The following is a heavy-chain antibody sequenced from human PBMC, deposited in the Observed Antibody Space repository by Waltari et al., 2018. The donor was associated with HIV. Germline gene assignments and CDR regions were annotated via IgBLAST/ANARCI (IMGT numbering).Heavy chain of an antibody. CDR2: ISYDGSNK. CDR3: AKGSAPGNFDY. D-gene: IGHD6-13*01. V-gene: IGHV3-30*18. CDR1: GFTFSSYG. J-gene: IGHJ4*02. Sequence: HVQLVESGGGVVQPRGSLRLSCAASGFTFSSYGMHWVRQAPGKGLEWVAVISYDGSNKYYADSVKGRFTISRDNSKNTLYLQMNSLRAEDTAVYYCAKGSAPGNFDYWGQGTLVTVSS.